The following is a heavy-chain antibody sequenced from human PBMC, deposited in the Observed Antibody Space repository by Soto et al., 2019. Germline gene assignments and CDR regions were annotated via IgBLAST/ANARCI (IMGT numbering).Heavy chain of an antibody. J-gene: IGHJ4*02. CDR1: GFTFSSYA. D-gene: IGHD3-10*01. V-gene: IGHV3-23*01. CDR3: ATHENNMVRGVINY. Sequence: EVQLLESGGGLVQPGGSLRLSCAASGFTFSSYAMSWVRQAPGKGLEWVSGISSGGSGTFHADSVKGRFTISRDNSKNTLFLQMNSRRAEDTAMYYCATHENNMVRGVINYWGQGTLVTVSS. CDR2: ISSGGSGT.